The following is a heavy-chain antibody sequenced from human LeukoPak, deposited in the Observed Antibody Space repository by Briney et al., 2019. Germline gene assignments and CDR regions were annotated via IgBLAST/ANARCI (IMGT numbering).Heavy chain of an antibody. CDR1: GFTFSSSA. CDR2: VSGSGGTT. D-gene: IGHD2-15*01. V-gene: IGHV3-23*01. Sequence: GGSLRLSCAASGFTFSSSAMNWVRQAPGKGLEWVSTVSGSGGTTHYAESVKGRFTISRDNSKSTLYLQMNSLRAEDTALYYCATSAGWYNYFVMAVWGQGTTVTVSS. J-gene: IGHJ6*02. CDR3: ATSAGWYNYFVMAV.